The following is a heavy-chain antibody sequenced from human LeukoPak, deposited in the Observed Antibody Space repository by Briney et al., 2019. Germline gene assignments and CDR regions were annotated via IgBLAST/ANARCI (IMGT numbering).Heavy chain of an antibody. CDR2: IYSVGST. CDR3: AKDVRVGGGGMDV. CDR1: GFTVSSNY. V-gene: IGHV3-53*01. Sequence: PGGSLRLSCAASGFTVSSNYMSWVRQAPGKGLEWVSVIYSVGSTYYADSVKGRFTISRDNSKNTLSLQMNSLRAEDTAVYYCAKDVRVGGGGMDVWGQGTPVTVSS. J-gene: IGHJ6*02. D-gene: IGHD1-26*01.